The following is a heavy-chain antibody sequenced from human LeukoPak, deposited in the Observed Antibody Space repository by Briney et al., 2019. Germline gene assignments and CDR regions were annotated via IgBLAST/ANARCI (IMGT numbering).Heavy chain of an antibody. CDR1: GFTISSYG. CDR2: IRYDGSNK. D-gene: IGHD1-26*01. Sequence: GRSLRLSCAASGFTISSYGMHWVRQAPGKGLEWVAFIRYDGSNKYYADSVKGRFTISRDNSKNTLYLQMNSLRAEDAAVYYCAKDGLGPREAFDIWGQGTMVTVSS. V-gene: IGHV3-30*02. CDR3: AKDGLGPREAFDI. J-gene: IGHJ3*02.